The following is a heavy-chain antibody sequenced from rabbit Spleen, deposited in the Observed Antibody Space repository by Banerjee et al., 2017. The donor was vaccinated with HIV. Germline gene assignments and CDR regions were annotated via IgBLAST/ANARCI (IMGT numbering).Heavy chain of an antibody. V-gene: IGHV1S45*01. J-gene: IGHJ4*01. D-gene: IGHD4-1*01. CDR2: IYGGSIIST. CDR1: GFSFSSYYY. Sequence: QEQLVESGGDLVQPEGSLTLTCTASGFSFSSYYYMCWVRQAPGKGLECIACIYGGSIISTYYASWAKGRFTISRSTSLNTVDLKMTSLTAADTATYFCARRYSSGDFRYLDLWGPGTLVTVS. CDR3: ARRYSSGDFRYLDL.